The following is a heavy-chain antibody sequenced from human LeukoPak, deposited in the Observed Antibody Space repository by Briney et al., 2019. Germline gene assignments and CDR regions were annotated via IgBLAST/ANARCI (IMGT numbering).Heavy chain of an antibody. Sequence: GGSLRLSCTASGFTFSSYWMSWVRQAPGKGLEWVANIKQDGSEKYHVDSVTGRFTISRDNANNSLYLQMNSLRAEDTAVYYCTRDARPTIFGVVFASDYWGQGTLVTVSS. CDR3: TRDARPTIFGVVFASDY. CDR1: GFTFSSYW. D-gene: IGHD3-3*01. J-gene: IGHJ4*02. V-gene: IGHV3-7*01. CDR2: IKQDGSEK.